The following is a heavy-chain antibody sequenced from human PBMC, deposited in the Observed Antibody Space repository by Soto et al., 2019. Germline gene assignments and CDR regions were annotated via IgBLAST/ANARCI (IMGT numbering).Heavy chain of an antibody. D-gene: IGHD1-26*01. Sequence: QVQLVESGGGVVQPGRSLRLSCAASGFTFSSYGMHWVRQAPGKGLEWVAVISYDGSNKYYADSVKGRFTISRDNSKNTLYLQMNSLRAEDTAVYYCARSPYSVSYLAYFGYWGQGTLVTVSS. J-gene: IGHJ4*02. CDR1: GFTFSSYG. V-gene: IGHV3-30*03. CDR3: ARSPYSVSYLAYFGY. CDR2: ISYDGSNK.